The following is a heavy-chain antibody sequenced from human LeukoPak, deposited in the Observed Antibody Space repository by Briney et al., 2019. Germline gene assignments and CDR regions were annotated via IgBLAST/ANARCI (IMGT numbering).Heavy chain of an antibody. J-gene: IGHJ6*03. CDR3: ARDGRYSSATYYYYMNV. CDR1: GGSISSSSYY. V-gene: IGHV4-39*07. CDR2: IYYIRST. Sequence: WETLSLTCTVSGGSISSSSYYWGWIRQPPGKGLEWIGSIYYIRSTYYNPSLKSRVTISVDTSKNQFFLKLSSVTAADTAVYYCARDGRYSSATYYYYMNVWGKGTTVTVSS. D-gene: IGHD5-18*01.